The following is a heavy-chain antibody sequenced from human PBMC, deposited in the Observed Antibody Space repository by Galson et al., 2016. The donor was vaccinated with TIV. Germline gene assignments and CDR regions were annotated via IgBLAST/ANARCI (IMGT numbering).Heavy chain of an antibody. V-gene: IGHV3-30*18. Sequence: SLRLSCAASGFTFSTYGMHWVRQAPGKGLEWVAGISNGGTNREYADSVKGRFTISRDNSKNTLYVQMNSLRAEDTAVYYCAKDNFGGNFSGWLDPWGQGTLVTVSS. CDR3: AKDNFGGNFSGWLDP. CDR2: ISNGGTNR. D-gene: IGHD4-23*01. CDR1: GFTFSTYG. J-gene: IGHJ5*02.